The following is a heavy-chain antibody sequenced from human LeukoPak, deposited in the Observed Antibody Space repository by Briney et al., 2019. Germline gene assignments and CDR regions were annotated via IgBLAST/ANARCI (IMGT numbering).Heavy chain of an antibody. Sequence: SETLSLTCAVNGGPFSGIYWSWIRQPPGKGLEWIGEINHSGSTNYNPSLKSRVTISVDTSKNQFSLKLSSVTAADTAVYYCARVPYSSGWYSFDYWGQGTLVTVSS. J-gene: IGHJ4*02. V-gene: IGHV4-34*01. D-gene: IGHD6-19*01. CDR2: INHSGST. CDR3: ARVPYSSGWYSFDY. CDR1: GGPFSGIY.